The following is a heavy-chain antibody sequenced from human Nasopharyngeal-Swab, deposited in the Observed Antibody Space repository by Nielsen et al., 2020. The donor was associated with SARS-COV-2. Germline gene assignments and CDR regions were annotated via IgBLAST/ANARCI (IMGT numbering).Heavy chain of an antibody. V-gene: IGHV3-30*18. D-gene: IGHD5-12*01. CDR3: AKDLAKTVASATPYYYGMDV. J-gene: IGHJ6*02. CDR2: ISYDGNNK. Sequence: IRQHPGKGLEWVSVISYDGNNKYYADSEKGRFTISRDTYKNTLYLQMDSLRAEDTAMYYCAKDLAKTVASATPYYYGMDVWGQGTTVTVSS.